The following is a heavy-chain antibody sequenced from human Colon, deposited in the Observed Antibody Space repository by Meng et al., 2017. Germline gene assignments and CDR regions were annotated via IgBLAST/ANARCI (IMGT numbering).Heavy chain of an antibody. CDR2: ISSTSNYI. V-gene: IGHV3-21*01. CDR1: GFTFSSFS. D-gene: IGHD3-10*01. CDR3: ARDHSFGSGSSKMGY. J-gene: IGHJ4*02. Sequence: GESLKISCAGSGFTFSSFSMNWVRQAPGKGLEWVSSISSTSNYIYYTNSVKGRFTISRDNAKNSLFLQMNSLRAEDTAVYYCARDHSFGSGSSKMGYWGQGTLVTVSS.